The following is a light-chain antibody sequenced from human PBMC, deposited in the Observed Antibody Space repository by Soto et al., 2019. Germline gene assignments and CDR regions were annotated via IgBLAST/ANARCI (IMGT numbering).Light chain of an antibody. J-gene: IGKJ5*01. CDR3: QQYNSYSWT. CDR1: QSITTW. Sequence: DIQMTQSPSTVSAYVGDSVTITCRASQSITTWLAWYQQRPGKAPKLLIYDASSLESGVPSRFSGSGSGTEFTLTISSLQPDDFATYYCQQYNSYSWTFGQGTRLE. CDR2: DAS. V-gene: IGKV1-5*01.